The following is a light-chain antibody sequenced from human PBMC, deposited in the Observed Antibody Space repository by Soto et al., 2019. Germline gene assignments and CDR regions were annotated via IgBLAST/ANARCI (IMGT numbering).Light chain of an antibody. CDR1: RDIRNY. CDR2: DTS. CDR3: QQYDDLPLT. V-gene: IGKV1-33*01. J-gene: IGKJ4*01. Sequence: DIQMTQSPSSLSASVGDRVTITCQASRDIRNYLNWYQLRPGQAPKLLIYDTSNLETGVPSRFSGSGSATQFTFTISSLQPEDIATYYCQQYDDLPLTFGGETKVDIK.